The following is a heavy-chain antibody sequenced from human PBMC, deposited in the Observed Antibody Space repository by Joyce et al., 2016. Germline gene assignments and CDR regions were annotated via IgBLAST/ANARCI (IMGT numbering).Heavy chain of an antibody. Sequence: QVTLKESGPVLVKPTETLTLTCPVSGFSLSNARVGVSWIRQPPGKALEWLAHIFSNDEKSYRTSLKSRLTISKDTAKSQVVLTMTNMDPVDTATYYCARISRRYDYESSGSPLRYYFDYWGQGTLVTVSS. CDR2: IFSNDEK. D-gene: IGHD3-22*01. CDR3: ARISRRYDYESSGSPLRYYFDY. CDR1: GFSLSNARVG. V-gene: IGHV2-26*01. J-gene: IGHJ4*02.